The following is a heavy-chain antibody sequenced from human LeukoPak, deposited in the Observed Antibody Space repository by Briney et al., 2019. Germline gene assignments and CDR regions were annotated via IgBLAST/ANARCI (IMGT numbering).Heavy chain of an antibody. D-gene: IGHD3-9*01. CDR1: GFTFSSYG. J-gene: IGHJ4*02. Sequence: PGGSLRLSCAASGFTFSSYGMSWVRQAPGKGLEWVSAISGSGGSTYYADSVKGRFTISRDNSKNTLYLQMNSLRAEDTAVYYCAKDRLILTGYYFSEYYFDYWGQGTLVTVSS. CDR2: ISGSGGST. V-gene: IGHV3-23*01. CDR3: AKDRLILTGYYFSEYYFDY.